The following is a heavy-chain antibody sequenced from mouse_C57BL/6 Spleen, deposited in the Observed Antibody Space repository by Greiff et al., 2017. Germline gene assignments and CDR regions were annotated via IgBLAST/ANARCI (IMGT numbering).Heavy chain of an antibody. CDR2: IHPNSGST. D-gene: IGHD2-5*01. J-gene: IGHJ4*01. V-gene: IGHV1-64*01. CDR3: ARLGNSNYVGGY. CDR1: GYTFTSYW. Sequence: QVQLKQPGAELVKPGASVKLSCKASGYTFTSYWMHWVKQRPGQGLEWIGMIHPNSGSTNYNEKFKSKATLTVDKSSSTAYMQLSSLTSEDSAVYYCARLGNSNYVGGYWGQGTSVTVSS.